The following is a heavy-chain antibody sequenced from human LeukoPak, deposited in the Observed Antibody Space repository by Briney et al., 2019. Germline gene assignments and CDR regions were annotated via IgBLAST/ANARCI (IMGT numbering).Heavy chain of an antibody. CDR1: GGSISSYY. D-gene: IGHD4-23*01. CDR3: ARGFAYGGTGSFDY. V-gene: IGHV4-59*01. Sequence: PSETLSLTCTVSGGSISSYYWSWIRQPPGKELEWIGYIYYSGSTTYNPSLKSRVTISVDTSKNQFSLRLSSVTAADTAVYYCARGFAYGGTGSFDYWGQGTLVTVSS. CDR2: IYYSGST. J-gene: IGHJ4*02.